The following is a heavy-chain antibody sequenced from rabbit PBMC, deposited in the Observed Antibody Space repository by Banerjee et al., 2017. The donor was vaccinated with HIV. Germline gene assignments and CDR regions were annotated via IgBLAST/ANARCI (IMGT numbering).Heavy chain of an antibody. J-gene: IGHJ6*01. CDR3: ASRDAAYVVYGYVFDL. D-gene: IGHD6-1*01. CDR1: GFDFSSTI. Sequence: QEQLEESGGGLVQPEGSLTLTCTASGFDFSSTIMCWVRQAPGKRPEWIACIYNGDGSTYYATWVNGRFSISKTSSTTVTLQMTSLTAADTATYFCASRDAAYVVYGYVFDLWGPGTLVTVS. CDR2: IYNGDGST. V-gene: IGHV1S47*01.